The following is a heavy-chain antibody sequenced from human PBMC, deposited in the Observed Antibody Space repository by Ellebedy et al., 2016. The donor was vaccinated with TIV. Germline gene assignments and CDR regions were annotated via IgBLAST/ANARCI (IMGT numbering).Heavy chain of an antibody. V-gene: IGHV1-18*04. Sequence: AASVKVSCKASGHTFTSDGFGWVRQAPGQGLEWMGWINTYNGNTNYAKSFQGRVTMTTDTSTNTAYLDLRSLRPDDTAVYYCARGITGPDDLGYWGQGTLVTVSS. D-gene: IGHD1-1*01. J-gene: IGHJ4*02. CDR3: ARGITGPDDLGY. CDR1: GHTFTSDG. CDR2: INTYNGNT.